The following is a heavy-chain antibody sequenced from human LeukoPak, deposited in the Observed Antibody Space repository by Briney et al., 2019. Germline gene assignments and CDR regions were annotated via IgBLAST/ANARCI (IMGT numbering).Heavy chain of an antibody. Sequence: KPSETLSLTCAVYGGYFSGYYWSWIRQPPGKGLEWIGEINHSGSTNYNPSLKSRVTISVDTSKNQFSLKLSSVTAADTAVYYCAREVTAMVTSWGQGTLVTVSS. CDR3: AREVTAMVTS. CDR1: GGYFSGYY. J-gene: IGHJ5*02. D-gene: IGHD5-18*01. V-gene: IGHV4-34*01. CDR2: INHSGST.